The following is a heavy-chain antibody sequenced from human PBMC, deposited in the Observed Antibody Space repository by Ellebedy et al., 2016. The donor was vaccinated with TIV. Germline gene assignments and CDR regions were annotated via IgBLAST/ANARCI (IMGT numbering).Heavy chain of an antibody. D-gene: IGHD3-22*01. J-gene: IGHJ3*02. CDR2: IYYSGST. Sequence: MPSETLSLTCTVSGGSISSGGYYWSWIRQHPGKGLEWIGYIYYSGSTYYNPSLKSRVTISVDTSKNQFSLKLSSVTAADTAVYYCARDLGDSSYAFDIWGQGTMVTVSS. CDR3: ARDLGDSSYAFDI. CDR1: GGSISSGGYY. V-gene: IGHV4-31*03.